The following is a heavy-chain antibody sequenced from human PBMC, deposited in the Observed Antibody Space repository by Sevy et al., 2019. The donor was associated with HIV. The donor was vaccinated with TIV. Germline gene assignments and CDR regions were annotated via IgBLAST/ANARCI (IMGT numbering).Heavy chain of an antibody. Sequence: ASVKFSCKVSGYTLTKLDMHWVRQAPGKGLEWMGGFDPEDGDTFYAQKFQGRVTMTEDTSTDTAYVELSSLRSEDTAVYYCTTMEYYHNIIGSSSGDYWGQGTLVTVSS. CDR3: TTMEYYHNIIGSSSGDY. CDR2: FDPEDGDT. CDR1: GYTLTKLD. J-gene: IGHJ4*02. D-gene: IGHD3-22*01. V-gene: IGHV1-24*01.